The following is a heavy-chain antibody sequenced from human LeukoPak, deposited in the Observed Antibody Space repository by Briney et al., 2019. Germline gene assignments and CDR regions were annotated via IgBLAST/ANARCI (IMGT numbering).Heavy chain of an antibody. CDR3: ARDKIWMTTVPNAFDI. D-gene: IGHD4-17*01. CDR2: ISAYNGNT. J-gene: IGHJ3*02. CDR1: GYTFTSYG. Sequence: GTSVKVSCKASGYTFTSYGISWVRQAPGQGLEWMGWISAYNGNTNYAQKLQGRVTMTTDTSTSTAYMELRSLRSDDTAVYYCARDKIWMTTVPNAFDIWGQGTMVTVSS. V-gene: IGHV1-18*01.